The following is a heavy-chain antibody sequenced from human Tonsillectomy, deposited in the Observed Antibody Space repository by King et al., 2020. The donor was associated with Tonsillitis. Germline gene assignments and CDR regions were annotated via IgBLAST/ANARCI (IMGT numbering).Heavy chain of an antibody. Sequence: QLVESGGGLVQPGGSLRLSCAASGFAFSNYGMAWVRQAPGKGLEWVSSISDSGNGDGTDYADSVKGRFTMSRDNSKNTVYLQMNTLRGEDTAIYYCAKKRMTGLPARGYFHYWGQGTLVTVSS. J-gene: IGHJ4*02. D-gene: IGHD2-2*01. V-gene: IGHV3-23*04. CDR1: GFAFSNYG. CDR3: AKKRMTGLPARGYFHY. CDR2: ISDSGNGDGT.